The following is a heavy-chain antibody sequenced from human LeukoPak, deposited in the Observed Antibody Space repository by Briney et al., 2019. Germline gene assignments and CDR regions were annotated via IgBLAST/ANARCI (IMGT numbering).Heavy chain of an antibody. CDR1: GITFSTYV. Sequence: PGGSLRLPCAASGITFSTYVMNWVRQAPGKGLEWVSGISSAGSTYYADSVKGRFTISSGNSKNTLYLQMNGLRAEDTAVYYCATSRRTFWYFDLWGRGTLVAVS. CDR3: ATSRRTFWYFDL. CDR2: ISSAGST. V-gene: IGHV3-23*01. J-gene: IGHJ2*01.